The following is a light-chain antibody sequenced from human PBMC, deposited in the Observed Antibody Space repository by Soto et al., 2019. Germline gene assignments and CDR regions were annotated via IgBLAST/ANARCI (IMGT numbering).Light chain of an antibody. Sequence: ETLMTQSAATLSVSPGERVTLSCRASQSVNTNLAWYQQKPGHAPRLLIYGASTRVTGIPARFSGSGSGTDFTLAISSLQSEDFAVYYCQQYNNWPRTFGQGTKVEIK. CDR2: GAS. CDR3: QQYNNWPRT. V-gene: IGKV3-15*01. CDR1: QSVNTN. J-gene: IGKJ1*01.